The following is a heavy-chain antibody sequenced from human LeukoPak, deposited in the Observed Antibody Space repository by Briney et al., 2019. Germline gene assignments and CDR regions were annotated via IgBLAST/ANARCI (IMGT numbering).Heavy chain of an antibody. CDR3: ASSDPIAAAATFDY. CDR1: GGSISSYY. D-gene: IGHD6-13*01. CDR2: IYYSGST. Sequence: PSETLSLTCTVSGGSISSYYWSWIRQPPGKGLEWIGYIYYSGSTNYNPSLKSRVTISVDTSKNQFSLKLSSVTAADTAVYYCASSDPIAAAATFDYWGQGTLVTVSS. V-gene: IGHV4-59*01. J-gene: IGHJ4*02.